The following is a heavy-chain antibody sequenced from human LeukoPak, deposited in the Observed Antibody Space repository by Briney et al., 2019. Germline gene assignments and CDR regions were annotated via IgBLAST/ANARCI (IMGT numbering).Heavy chain of an antibody. J-gene: IGHJ5*02. CDR1: GYTFTGYY. D-gene: IGHD3-3*01. CDR3: ARSHGGITIRNWFDP. Sequence: ASVKVSCKASGYTFTGYYMHWVRQAPGQGLEWMGWINPNSGGTNYAQKFQGRVSMTRDTSISTAYMELSRLRSDDTAVYYCARSHGGITIRNWFDPWGQGTLVTVSS. CDR2: INPNSGGT. V-gene: IGHV1-2*02.